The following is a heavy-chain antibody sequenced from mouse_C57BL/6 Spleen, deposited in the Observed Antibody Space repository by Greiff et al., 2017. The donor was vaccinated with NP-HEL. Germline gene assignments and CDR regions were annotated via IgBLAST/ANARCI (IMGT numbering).Heavy chain of an antibody. CDR3: ARLHHYGSSHYYAMDY. Sequence: EVQLQQSGPELVKPGASVKISCKASGYTFTDYYMNWVKQSHGKSLEWIGDINPNNGGTSYNQKFKGKATLTVDKSSSTAYMELRSLTSEDSAVYYCARLHHYGSSHYYAMDYWGQGTSVTVSS. V-gene: IGHV1-26*01. CDR2: INPNNGGT. CDR1: GYTFTDYY. D-gene: IGHD1-1*01. J-gene: IGHJ4*01.